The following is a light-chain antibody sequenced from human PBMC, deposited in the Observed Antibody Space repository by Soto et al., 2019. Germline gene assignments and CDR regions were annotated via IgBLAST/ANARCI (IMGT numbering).Light chain of an antibody. CDR1: SSNIGAGYD. CDR3: QSYDSSLSGLYV. J-gene: IGLJ1*01. CDR2: GNS. V-gene: IGLV1-40*01. Sequence: QAVVTQPPSVSGAPGQRVTISCTGSSSNIGAGYDVHWYQQLPGTAPKLLIYGNSNRPSGVPDRFSGSKSGTSASLAITGIQAEDEADYYCQSYDSSLSGLYVFGTGTKVTVL.